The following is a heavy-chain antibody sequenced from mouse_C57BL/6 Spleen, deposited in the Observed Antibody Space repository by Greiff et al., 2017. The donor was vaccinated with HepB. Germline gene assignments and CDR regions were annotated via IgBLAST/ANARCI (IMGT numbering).Heavy chain of an antibody. D-gene: IGHD1-1*01. V-gene: IGHV14-1*01. CDR1: GFNIKDYY. CDR2: IDPEDGDT. J-gene: IGHJ1*03. Sequence: VQLQQSGAELVRPGASVKLSCTASGFNIKDYYMHWVKQRPEQGLEWIGRIDPEDGDTEYAPKFQGKATMTADTSSNTAYLQLSSLTSEYTAVYYCTIITTVVARDWYFDVWGTGTTVTVSS. CDR3: TIITTVVARDWYFDV.